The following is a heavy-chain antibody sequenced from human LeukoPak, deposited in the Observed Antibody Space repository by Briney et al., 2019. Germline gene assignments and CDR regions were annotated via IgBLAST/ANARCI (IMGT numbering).Heavy chain of an antibody. D-gene: IGHD3-22*01. Sequence: SETLSLTCTVSGGSISRSSYYWGWIRQPPGKGLEWIGTIYYTASTDYNPSLKSRVTISVDTSKNQFSLKLSSVTAADTAVYYCARRAFSSGYYYFDYWGQGTLVTVSS. V-gene: IGHV4-39*07. J-gene: IGHJ4*02. CDR1: GGSISRSSYY. CDR3: ARRAFSSGYYYFDY. CDR2: IYYTAST.